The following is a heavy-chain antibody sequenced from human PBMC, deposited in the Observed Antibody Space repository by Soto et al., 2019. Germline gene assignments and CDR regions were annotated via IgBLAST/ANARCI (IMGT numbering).Heavy chain of an antibody. D-gene: IGHD4-17*01. CDR1: GGSFSGYY. CDR2: INHSGST. V-gene: IGHV4-34*01. J-gene: IGHJ6*03. CDR3: ARVGTTVTLKAYYYYYYMDV. Sequence: SETLSLTCAVYGGSFSGYYWSWIRQPPGKGLEWIGEINHSGSTNYNPSLKSRVTISVDTSKNQFSLKLSSVTAADTAVYYCARVGTTVTLKAYYYYYYMDVWGKGTTVTVSS.